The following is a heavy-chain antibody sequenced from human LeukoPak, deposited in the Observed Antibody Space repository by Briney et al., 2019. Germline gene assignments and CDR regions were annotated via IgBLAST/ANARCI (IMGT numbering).Heavy chain of an antibody. CDR2: IYYSGST. Sequence: SETLSLTCTVSGGSISSYYWSWIRQPPGKGLEWIGNIYYSGSTNYNPSLKSRVTISVDTSKNQFSLKLSSVTAADTAVYCCARHGVWGWEPRGHAFDIWGQGTMVTVSS. CDR3: ARHGVWGWEPRGHAFDI. V-gene: IGHV4-59*08. J-gene: IGHJ3*02. CDR1: GGSISSYY. D-gene: IGHD1-26*01.